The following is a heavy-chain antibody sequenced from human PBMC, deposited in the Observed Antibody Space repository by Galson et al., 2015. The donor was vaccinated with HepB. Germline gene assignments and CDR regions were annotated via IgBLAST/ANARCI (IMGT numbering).Heavy chain of an antibody. V-gene: IGHV1-69*02. J-gene: IGHJ5*02. Sequence: SVKVSCKASGGTFNSYTFSWVRQAPGQGLEWMGRIIPLLDVANYAQRFQDRVSITADKSTSTAYMELSSLRPEDTAIYYCAITGEVGPWGQGTLVTVSS. CDR1: GGTFNSYT. CDR2: IIPLLDVA. D-gene: IGHD7-27*01. CDR3: AITGEVGP.